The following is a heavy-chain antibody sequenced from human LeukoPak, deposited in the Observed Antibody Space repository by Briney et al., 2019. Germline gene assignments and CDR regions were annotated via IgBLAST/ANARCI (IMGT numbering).Heavy chain of an antibody. Sequence: PGRSLRLSCAASGFTFSNAWMSWVRQAPGKGLEWVGRIKSKTDGGTTDYAAPVKGRFTISRDDSKNTLYLQMNSLKTEDTAVYYCTTETSDTAMGQVFDYWGQGTLVTVSS. D-gene: IGHD5-18*01. CDR1: GFTFSNAW. CDR3: TTETSDTAMGQVFDY. CDR2: IKSKTDGGTT. V-gene: IGHV3-15*01. J-gene: IGHJ4*02.